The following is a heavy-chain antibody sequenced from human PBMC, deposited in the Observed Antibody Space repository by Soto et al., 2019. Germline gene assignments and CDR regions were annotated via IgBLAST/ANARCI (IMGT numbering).Heavy chain of an antibody. CDR3: ARFMTYYYDSSGYYASD. CDR2: ISAYNGNT. Sequence: ASVKGSCKASGYTFTSDGISWVRQAPGQGLEWMGWISAYNGNTNYAQKLQGRVTMTTDTSTSTAYMELRSLRSDDTAVYYCARFMTYYYDSSGYYASDWGQGTLVTVSS. D-gene: IGHD3-22*01. J-gene: IGHJ4*02. CDR1: GYTFTSDG. V-gene: IGHV1-18*01.